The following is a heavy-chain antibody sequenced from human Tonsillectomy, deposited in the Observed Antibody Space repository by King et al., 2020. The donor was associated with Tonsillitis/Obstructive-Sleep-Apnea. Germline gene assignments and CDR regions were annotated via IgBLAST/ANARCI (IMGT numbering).Heavy chain of an antibody. Sequence: VQLVESGGVVVQPGGSLRLSCAASGFTFDDYTMHWVRQAPGKGLEWVSLISWDGGSTYYADSVKGRFTISRDNSKNFLYLQMNSLRSEDTALYYCEKDGGNSVVEARLFDNLGQGTLVTVSS. CDR2: ISWDGGST. V-gene: IGHV3-43*01. D-gene: IGHD1-26*01. J-gene: IGHJ4*02. CDR1: GFTFDDYT. CDR3: EKDGGNSVVEARLFDN.